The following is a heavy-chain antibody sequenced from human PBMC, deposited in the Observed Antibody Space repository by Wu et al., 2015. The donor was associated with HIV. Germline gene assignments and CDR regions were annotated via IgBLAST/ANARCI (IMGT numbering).Heavy chain of an antibody. CDR1: GATFTSYA. Sequence: QVQLLQSGTEVKNPGSSVRVSCKASGATFTSYALSWVRQAPGQGLEWVGMTNPNGGRTKFAQRYGGRATMTRDTSTKTVKMTLSNLKYEDTAIYYCARERYGAVSGXSMDVWGRGTTLIISS. D-gene: IGHD4-17*01. J-gene: IGHJ6*03. CDR2: TNPNGGRT. CDR3: ARERYGAVSGXSMDV. V-gene: IGHV1-46*01.